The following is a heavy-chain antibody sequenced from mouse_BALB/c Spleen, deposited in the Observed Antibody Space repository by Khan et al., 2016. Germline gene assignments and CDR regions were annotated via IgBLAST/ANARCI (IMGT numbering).Heavy chain of an antibody. Sequence: EVELVESGGGLVQPGGSLKLSCATSGFTFSDYYMYWVRQTPEKRLEWVAYISNGGGSTFYPDTVKGRFTISRDNAKNILYMQMNRLQSEDTAMYYCARHVNHCSSGFAYWGQGTLVTVSA. J-gene: IGHJ3*01. V-gene: IGHV5-12*02. CDR3: ARHVNHCSSGFAY. CDR1: GFTFSDYY. CDR2: ISNGGGST. D-gene: IGHD1-1*01.